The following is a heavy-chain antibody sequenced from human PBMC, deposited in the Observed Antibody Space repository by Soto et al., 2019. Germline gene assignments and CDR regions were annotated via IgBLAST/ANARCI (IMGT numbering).Heavy chain of an antibody. CDR3: ARAPPEPYGMDV. Sequence: LRLSCAASGFTFSSYAMHWVRQAPGKGLEWVAVISYDGSNKYYADSVKGRFTISRDNSKNTLYLQMNSLRAEDTAVYYCARAPPEPYGMDVWGQGTTVTVSS. CDR1: GFTFSSYA. V-gene: IGHV3-30-3*01. J-gene: IGHJ6*02. CDR2: ISYDGSNK.